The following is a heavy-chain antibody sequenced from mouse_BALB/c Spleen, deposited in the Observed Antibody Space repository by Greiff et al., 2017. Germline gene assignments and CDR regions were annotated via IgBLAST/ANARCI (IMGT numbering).Heavy chain of an antibody. CDR1: GFSLTSYG. CDR2: IWAGGST. Sequence: VQVVESGPGLVAPSQSLSITCTVSGFSLTSYGVHWVRQPPGKGLEWLGVIWAGGSTNYNSALMSRLSISKDNSKSQVFLKMNSLQTDDTAMYYCARGEGITTATSAMDYWGQGTSVTVSS. V-gene: IGHV2-9*02. J-gene: IGHJ4*01. D-gene: IGHD1-2*01. CDR3: ARGEGITTATSAMDY.